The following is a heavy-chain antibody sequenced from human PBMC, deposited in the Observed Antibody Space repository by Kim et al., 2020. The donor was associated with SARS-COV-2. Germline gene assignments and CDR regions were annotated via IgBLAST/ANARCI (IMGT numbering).Heavy chain of an antibody. CDR2: ISGSGTSM. CDR1: GFTFSDYY. J-gene: IGHJ5*01. Sequence: GGSLRLSCAASGFTFSDYYMSWIRQAPGKGLEWVSYISGSGTSMYYADSLKGRFTISRDNAKNSLYLQMNSLRADDTAVYYCAILGGHYAFWSEDNWIDSWGQGSLVTVSS. D-gene: IGHD3-3*01. V-gene: IGHV3-11*01. CDR3: AILGGHYAFWSEDNWIDS.